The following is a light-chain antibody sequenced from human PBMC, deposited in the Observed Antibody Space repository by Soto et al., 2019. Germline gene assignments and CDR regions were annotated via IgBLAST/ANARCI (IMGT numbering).Light chain of an antibody. CDR2: DSS. CDR3: QQRKNWPPIT. V-gene: IGKV3-11*01. Sequence: EIELAQYPATLSLSPGETAALSSRASQNVDKFLAWYQQRPGQPPRLLIFDSSNRATGVPVRFSGSGSGTVFTLTIGSLEPEDSAVYYCQQRKNWPPITFGQGTRLE. CDR1: QNVDKF. J-gene: IGKJ5*01.